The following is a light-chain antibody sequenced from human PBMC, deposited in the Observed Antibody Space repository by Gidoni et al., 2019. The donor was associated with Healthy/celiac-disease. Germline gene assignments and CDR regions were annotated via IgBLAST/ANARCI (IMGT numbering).Light chain of an antibody. J-gene: IGKJ4*01. CDR1: QSISSY. CDR3: QQSYSTPRT. V-gene: IGKV1-39*01. Sequence: DIQMTEYASSLSASVGDRVTITCRASQSISSYLNWYQQKPGKAPKLLIYAASSLQSGVPSRFSGSGSGTDFTLTISSLQPEDFATYYCQQSYSTPRTFGGGTKVEIK. CDR2: AAS.